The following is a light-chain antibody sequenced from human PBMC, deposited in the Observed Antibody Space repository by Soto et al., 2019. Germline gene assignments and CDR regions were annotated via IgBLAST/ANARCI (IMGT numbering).Light chain of an antibody. J-gene: IGKJ1*01. CDR1: QSISNW. Sequence: DIQLTQSPSTLSASIGDRVTITCRASQSISNWLAWYQQSPGKAPKLLIFAASTLASGVPSRFSGSGSGTEFTLTISSLQPNDFATYYCQHYATYWTFGQGSKVENK. CDR3: QHYATYWT. V-gene: IGKV1-5*01. CDR2: AAS.